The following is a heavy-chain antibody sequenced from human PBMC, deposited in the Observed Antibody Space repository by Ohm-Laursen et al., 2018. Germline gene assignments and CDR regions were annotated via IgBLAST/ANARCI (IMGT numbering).Heavy chain of an antibody. CDR2: IVVGSGST. V-gene: IGHV1-58*02. CDR1: GFTFTTST. J-gene: IGHJ4*02. Sequence: GASVKVSCKVSGFTFTTSTMQWVRQARGRRLEWIGWIVVGSGSTNYAQRFEERVTITRDTPTSTAYMELSSLRSEDTAVYYCAKDWPDDDDTGYGAYYFDYWGQGTLVTVSS. D-gene: IGHD3-9*01. CDR3: AKDWPDDDDTGYGAYYFDY.